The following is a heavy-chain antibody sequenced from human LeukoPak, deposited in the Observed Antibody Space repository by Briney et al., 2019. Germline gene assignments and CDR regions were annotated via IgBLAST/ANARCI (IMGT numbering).Heavy chain of an antibody. CDR1: GDSISTYY. CDR2: IYDSGST. J-gene: IGHJ4*02. D-gene: IGHD2-15*01. Sequence: NPSETLSLTCTVSGDSISTYYWSWIRQPPGKGLEWIGYIYDSGSTNYNPSLKSRVTISVDTSKNQFSLKLTSVTAADTAVYYCARARVGNYFDYWGQETLVTVSS. V-gene: IGHV4-59*01. CDR3: ARARVGNYFDY.